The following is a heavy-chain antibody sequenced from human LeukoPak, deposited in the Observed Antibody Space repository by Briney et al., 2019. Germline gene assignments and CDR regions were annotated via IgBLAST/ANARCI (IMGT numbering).Heavy chain of an antibody. CDR2: IPYDGSNK. CDR1: GFTFSSYA. V-gene: IGHV3-30-3*01. D-gene: IGHD3-16*01. J-gene: IGHJ2*01. CDR3: ARERSGHWYFDL. Sequence: PRGSLRLSCAASGFTFSSYAMHWVRQAPGKGLEWVAVIPYDGSNKYYADSVKGRFTISRDNSKNTLYLQMNSLRAEDTAVYYCARERSGHWYFDLWGRGTLVTVSS.